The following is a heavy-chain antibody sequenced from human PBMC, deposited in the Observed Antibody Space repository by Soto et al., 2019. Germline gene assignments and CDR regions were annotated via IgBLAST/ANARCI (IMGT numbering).Heavy chain of an antibody. CDR2: IYPGDSDT. CDR3: ATLPGKAARPSYYYMDV. CDR1: GYSFTSYW. Sequence: GESLKISCKGSGYSFTSYWIVWVRQMPGKGLEWMGIIYPGDSDTRYSPSFQGQVTISADKSISTAYLQWSSLKASDTAMYYCATLPGKAARPSYYYMDVWGKGTTVTVSS. V-gene: IGHV5-51*01. J-gene: IGHJ6*03. D-gene: IGHD6-6*01.